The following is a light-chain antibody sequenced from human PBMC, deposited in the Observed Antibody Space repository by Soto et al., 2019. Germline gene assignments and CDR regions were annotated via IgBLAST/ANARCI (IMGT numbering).Light chain of an antibody. CDR2: GAS. Sequence: EIVLPQSPDTLSLSPGERATLSCRASQSVSSDYLVWYQQKPGLPPRLLIYGASRRATGIPARFSGRGSGTDFILTISRLEPEDFAVYYCQHYDNTPPSVTFGPGTKVDIK. CDR3: QHYDNTPPSVT. V-gene: IGKV3-20*01. J-gene: IGKJ3*01. CDR1: QSVSSDY.